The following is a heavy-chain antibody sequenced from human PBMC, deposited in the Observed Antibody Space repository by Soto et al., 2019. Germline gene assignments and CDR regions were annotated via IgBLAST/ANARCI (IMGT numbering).Heavy chain of an antibody. D-gene: IGHD1-1*01. V-gene: IGHV3-21*01. CDR3: ARVRNEAIWYYMDV. Sequence: EVQLVESGGSLVKPGGSLRLSCAASGFTFSSYSMNWFRQATGKGMEWVSSISSSSSYIYYSDSVKGRFTTSRDNPKNSLYLQMSSLRAEDTAVHYCARVRNEAIWYYMDVWGKGSTVTVSS. CDR2: ISSSSSYI. CDR1: GFTFSSYS. J-gene: IGHJ6*03.